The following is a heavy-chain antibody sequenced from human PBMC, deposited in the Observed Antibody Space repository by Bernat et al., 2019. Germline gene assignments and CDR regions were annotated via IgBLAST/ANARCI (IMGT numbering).Heavy chain of an antibody. V-gene: IGHV3-30*18. CDR2: ISYDGSNK. CDR1: GFTFSSYG. J-gene: IGHJ5*02. CDR3: AKTAYYDSSGYYHKNWFDP. Sequence: QVQLVESGRGVVQPGRSLRLSCAASGFTFSSYGMHWVRQAPGKGLEWVAVISYDGSNKYYADSVKGRFTISRDNSKNTLYLQMNSLRAEDTAVYYCAKTAYYDSSGYYHKNWFDPWGQGTLVTVSS. D-gene: IGHD3-22*01.